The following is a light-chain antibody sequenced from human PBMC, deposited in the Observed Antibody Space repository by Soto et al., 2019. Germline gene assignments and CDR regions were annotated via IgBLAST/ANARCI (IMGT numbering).Light chain of an antibody. J-gene: IGLJ1*01. V-gene: IGLV2-8*01. CDR3: SSYAGSNNQV. CDR2: EVS. CDR1: SSDVGGYNY. Sequence: TGTSSDVGGYNYVSWYQQYPGKAPKLMIYEVSKRPSGVPDRFSGSKSGNTASLTVSGLQAEDEADYYCSSYAGSNNQVFGTGTKVTVL.